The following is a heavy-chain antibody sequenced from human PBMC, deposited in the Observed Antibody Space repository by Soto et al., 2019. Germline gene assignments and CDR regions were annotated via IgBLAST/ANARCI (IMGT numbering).Heavy chain of an antibody. CDR3: AKDRQQSKYNGLDV. CDR1: GFTFSNYA. Sequence: ESGGGLIQPGGSLTLSCAASGFTFSNYAMSWVRQAPGKGLEWVSAISDTGGITNYVDSVKGRFTISRDNSKNTLYLQMNSLRVEETAIYYCAKDRQQSKYNGLDVWGQGTTVTVSS. J-gene: IGHJ6*02. D-gene: IGHD1-1*01. V-gene: IGHV3-23*01. CDR2: ISDTGGIT.